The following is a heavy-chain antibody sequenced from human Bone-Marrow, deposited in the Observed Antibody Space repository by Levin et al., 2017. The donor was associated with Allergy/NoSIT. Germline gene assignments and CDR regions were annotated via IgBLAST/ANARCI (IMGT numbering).Heavy chain of an antibody. V-gene: IGHV3-33*01. CDR1: GFIFSRYP. J-gene: IGHJ2*01. CDR2: IFYDDSDT. D-gene: IGHD6-25*01. CDR3: TRDGAAAGLRYYDL. Sequence: GGSLRLSCAASGFIFSRYPMHWVRQAPGKGPEWLAAIFYDDSDTYYAESVKGRFTISRDDLKDTVSLQMNSVRAEDTAVYYCTRDGAAAGLRYYDLWGRGTLVTVSS.